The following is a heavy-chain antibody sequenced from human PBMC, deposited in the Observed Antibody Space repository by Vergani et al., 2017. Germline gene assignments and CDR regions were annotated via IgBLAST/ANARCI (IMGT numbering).Heavy chain of an antibody. CDR3: AKHFRGWGIDY. V-gene: IGHV3-30*02. J-gene: IGHJ4*02. CDR2: IQFDGSNQ. D-gene: IGHD3-16*01. Sequence: QVQLVESGGGVVQRGGSRRLSCATLGFTLSNYDMQWIRQGPGKGLEFVAFIQFDGSNQYYANSVKGRFTLSRDFSKNTLDLQMNNLRTDDTATYYCAKHFRGWGIDYWCQGTQVIVSS. CDR1: GFTLSNYD.